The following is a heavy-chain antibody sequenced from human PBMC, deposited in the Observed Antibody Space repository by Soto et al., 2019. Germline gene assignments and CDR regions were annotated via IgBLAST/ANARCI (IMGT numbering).Heavy chain of an antibody. CDR2: ISGSGGRS. D-gene: IGHD3-16*01. Sequence: EVQLLDSGGGLVQPGGSLRLSCAASGFTFSNYAMTWVRQGPGKGLEWVSGISGSGGRSYYADSVKGRFTISRDNSKSTLYLKMNSLRAEDTAAYYCAKAYFVWSSEQPYYFDYWGQGTLVTVSS. CDR1: GFTFSNYA. J-gene: IGHJ4*02. V-gene: IGHV3-23*01. CDR3: AKAYFVWSSEQPYYFDY.